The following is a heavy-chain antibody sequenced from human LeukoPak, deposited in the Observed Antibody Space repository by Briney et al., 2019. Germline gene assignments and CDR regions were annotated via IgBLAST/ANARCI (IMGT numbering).Heavy chain of an antibody. CDR1: GFSLSTSGVG. CDR2: IYWDDDE. Sequence: SGPTLVNPTQTPTLTCTFSGFSLSTSGVGVGWIRQPPGKALEWLALIYWDDDERYSPSLKSRLTITKDTSKNQVVLTMTNMDPVDTATYYCAHSSPNPEMATMDYWGQGTLVTVSS. J-gene: IGHJ4*02. D-gene: IGHD5-24*01. V-gene: IGHV2-5*02. CDR3: AHSSPNPEMATMDY.